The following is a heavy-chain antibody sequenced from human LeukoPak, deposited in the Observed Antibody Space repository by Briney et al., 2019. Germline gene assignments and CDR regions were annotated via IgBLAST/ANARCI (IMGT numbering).Heavy chain of an antibody. Sequence: PGRSLRLSCAASGFTFSSYGMHWVRQAPGKGLEWVAVISYDGSNKYYADSVKGRFTISRDNSKNTLYLQMNSLRAEDTAVYYCAKEMLLSYSYYGMDVWGQGTTVTVSS. J-gene: IGHJ6*02. CDR2: ISYDGSNK. V-gene: IGHV3-30*18. CDR3: AKEMLLSYSYYGMDV. D-gene: IGHD2-21*01. CDR1: GFTFSSYG.